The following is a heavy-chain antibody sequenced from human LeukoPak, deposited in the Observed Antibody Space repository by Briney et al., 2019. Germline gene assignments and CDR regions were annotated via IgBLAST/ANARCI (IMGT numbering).Heavy chain of an antibody. V-gene: IGHV1-8*01. J-gene: IGHJ4*02. Sequence: ASVKVSCKASGYTFTSYDINWVRQATGQGLEWMGWLNPNSGNTGYAQKFQGRVTMTRNTSISTAYMELSSLRSEDTAVYYCARVEGIFYDPLDYWGQGTLVTVSS. CDR1: GYTFTSYD. D-gene: IGHD5/OR15-5a*01. CDR3: ARVEGIFYDPLDY. CDR2: LNPNSGNT.